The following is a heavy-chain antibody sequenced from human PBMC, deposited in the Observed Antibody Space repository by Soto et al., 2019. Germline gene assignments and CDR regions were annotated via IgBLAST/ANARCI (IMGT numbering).Heavy chain of an antibody. CDR3: ARDPVSYDFWSGYPETHDY. V-gene: IGHV1-18*01. D-gene: IGHD3-3*01. CDR2: ISAYNGNT. CDR1: GYTFTSYG. J-gene: IGHJ4*02. Sequence: ASVKVSCKASGYTFTSYGISWVRQAPGQGLEWMGWISAYNGNTNYAQKFQGRVTMTTDTSTNTAYMELRSLRSDDTAVYCCARDPVSYDFWSGYPETHDYWGQGTLVTVSS.